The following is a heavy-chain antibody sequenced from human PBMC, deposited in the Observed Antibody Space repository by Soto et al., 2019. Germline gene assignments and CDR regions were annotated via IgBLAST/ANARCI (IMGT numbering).Heavy chain of an antibody. CDR1: GFTLGSSA. Sequence: GGSLRLSWVASGFTLGSSAMSWVRQAPGEGLEWVSTITDTGGDTKYADPVRGRFTISRDNSKNTLYLQMSSLRAEDSAVYYSSRGSKDSYPGSRIFDFWRRGTLVTVSS. D-gene: IGHD2-15*01. CDR2: ITDTGGDT. V-gene: IGHV3-23*01. CDR3: SRGSKDSYPGSRIFDF. J-gene: IGHJ4*02.